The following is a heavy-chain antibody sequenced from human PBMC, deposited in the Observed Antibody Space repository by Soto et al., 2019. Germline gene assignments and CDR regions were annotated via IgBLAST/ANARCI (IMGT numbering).Heavy chain of an antibody. D-gene: IGHD2-2*01. CDR2: IYYSGST. V-gene: IGHV4-39*01. CDR3: SSLYCSSTSCSTPFGVDGMDV. Sequence: SETLSLTCTVSGGSISSSRYYWGWLRQPPGKGLEWIGSIYYSGSTYYNPSLKSRVTISVDTSKNQFSLKLSSVTAADTAVYYCSSLYCSSTSCSTPFGVDGMDVWGQGTTVT. CDR1: GGSISSSRYY. J-gene: IGHJ6*02.